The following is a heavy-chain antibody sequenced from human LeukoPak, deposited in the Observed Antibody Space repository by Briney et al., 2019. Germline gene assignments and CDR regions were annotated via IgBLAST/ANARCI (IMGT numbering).Heavy chain of an antibody. V-gene: IGHV3-21*01. CDR1: DSTFNGFA. J-gene: IGHJ6*03. CDR2: ISSSSEYI. Sequence: PGGSLRLSCAAFDSTFNGFALNWVRQAPGKGLEWVSSISSSSEYISYAVSVRGRFTISRDSAKNSLYLQMNSLRAEDTAVYYCAREKSKLLWAGDLLRPEYYYYMDVWGKGTTVTVSS. D-gene: IGHD3-10*01. CDR3: AREKSKLLWAGDLLRPEYYYYMDV.